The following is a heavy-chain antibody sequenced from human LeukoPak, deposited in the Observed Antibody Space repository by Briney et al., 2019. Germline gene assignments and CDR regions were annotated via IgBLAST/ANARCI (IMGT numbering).Heavy chain of an antibody. D-gene: IGHD1-26*01. CDR3: AKAGGATPDRNWYFEL. J-gene: IGHJ2*01. V-gene: IGHV3-23*01. Sequence: GGSLRLSCAASGFTFSSYAMSWVRQAPGKGLEWVSAISGSGGSTYYADSVKGRFTISRDNSKNTLYLQMNSLRAEDTAVYYCAKAGGATPDRNWYFELWGRGTLVTVSS. CDR2: ISGSGGST. CDR1: GFTFSSYA.